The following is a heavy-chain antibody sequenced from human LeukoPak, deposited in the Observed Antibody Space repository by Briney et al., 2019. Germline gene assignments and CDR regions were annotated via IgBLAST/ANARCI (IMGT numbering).Heavy chain of an antibody. CDR3: ASPRAGTTRDLDY. CDR2: ISSSSYI. CDR1: GFTFSSYW. J-gene: IGHJ4*02. V-gene: IGHV3-21*01. Sequence: GGSLRLSCAASGFTFSSYWMHWVRQAPGKGLEWVSSISSSSYIYYADSVKGRFTISRDNAKNSLFLQMNSLRAEDTALYYCASPRAGTTRDLDYWGQGTLVTVSS. D-gene: IGHD1-1*01.